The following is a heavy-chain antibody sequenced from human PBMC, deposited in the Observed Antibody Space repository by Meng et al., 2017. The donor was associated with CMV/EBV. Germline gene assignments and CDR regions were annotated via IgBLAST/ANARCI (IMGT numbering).Heavy chain of an antibody. CDR3: ARGGNWFDP. CDR2: INHSGST. V-gene: IGHV4-34*01. Sequence: QVKLQQWGTGLLTPSVPLSLSCAVDGGSFSGYYWSWIRQPPGKGLEWIGEINHSGSTNYTPSLKSRVTISVDTSKNQFSLKLSSVTAADTAVYYCARGGNWFDPWGQGTLVTVSS. CDR1: GGSFSGYY. J-gene: IGHJ5*02.